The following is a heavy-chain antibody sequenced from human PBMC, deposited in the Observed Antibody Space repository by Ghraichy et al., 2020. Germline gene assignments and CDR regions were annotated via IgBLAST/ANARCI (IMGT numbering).Heavy chain of an antibody. J-gene: IGHJ4*02. V-gene: IGHV3-23*01. CDR1: GFSFSSYA. CDR3: AKDDRYSDSSAYDY. Sequence: GGSLRLSCAASGFSFSSYAMTWVRQAPGKGLEWVSTISGSGDKTYYADSVKGRFTISRDNSKNTLYLQMNSLRVGDTAVYYCAKDDRYSDSSAYDYWGQGTLVTVSS. CDR2: ISGSGDKT. D-gene: IGHD3-22*01.